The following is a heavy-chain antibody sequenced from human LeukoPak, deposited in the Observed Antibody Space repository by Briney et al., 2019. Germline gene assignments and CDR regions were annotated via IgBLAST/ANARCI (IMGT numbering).Heavy chain of an antibody. D-gene: IGHD3-16*01. V-gene: IGHV1-69*13. CDR2: IIPIFGTA. CDR1: GYTFTSYD. CDR3: ASGGELWPRYFDY. J-gene: IGHJ4*02. Sequence: ASVKVSCKASGYTFTSYDISWVRQAPGQGLEWMGGIIPIFGTANYAQKFQGRVTITADESTSTAYMELSSLRSEDTAVYYCASGGELWPRYFDYWGQGTLVTVSS.